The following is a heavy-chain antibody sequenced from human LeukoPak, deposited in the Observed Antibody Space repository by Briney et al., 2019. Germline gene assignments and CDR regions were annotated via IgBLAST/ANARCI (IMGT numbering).Heavy chain of an antibody. D-gene: IGHD3-10*01. CDR3: ARVYNNEYFDY. CDR1: GYTLTRYG. Sequence: AASVKVSCKASGYTLTRYGISWVRQAPGQGLEWMGWLSAYNGNPNYAQKLQDRVTMTTDTSTSTDYMELRSLRSDDTAVYYCARVYNNEYFDYWGQGTLVTVSS. V-gene: IGHV1-18*01. J-gene: IGHJ4*02. CDR2: LSAYNGNP.